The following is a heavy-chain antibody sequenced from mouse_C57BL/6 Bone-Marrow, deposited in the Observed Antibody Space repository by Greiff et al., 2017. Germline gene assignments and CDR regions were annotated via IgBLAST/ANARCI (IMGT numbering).Heavy chain of an antibody. CDR2: IYPGSGST. Sequence: QVQLQQPGAELVKPGASVKMSCKASGYTFTRYWITWVKQRPGHGLEWIGDIYPGSGSTNYNEKFKSKATRTVATSSSTAYRQLSGLTSEDSAVYYGASRLPVTGAMDYWGQGTSVTVSS. CDR1: GYTFTRYW. J-gene: IGHJ4*01. V-gene: IGHV1-55*01. D-gene: IGHD5-5*01. CDR3: ASRLPVTGAMDY.